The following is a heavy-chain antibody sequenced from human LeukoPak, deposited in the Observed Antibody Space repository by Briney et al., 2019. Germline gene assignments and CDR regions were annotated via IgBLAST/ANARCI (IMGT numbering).Heavy chain of an antibody. D-gene: IGHD6-6*01. Sequence: GGSLRVSCAASGFTFSRFWMSWVRQAPGKGLEWVADIKEDGSDEYYVDSVKGRFTISRDNAKNSLYLQMSSLRAEDTAVYYCARPPAARPRNYYFDYWGQGTLVTVSS. V-gene: IGHV3-7*01. J-gene: IGHJ4*02. CDR2: IKEDGSDE. CDR3: ARPPAARPRNYYFDY. CDR1: GFTFSRFW.